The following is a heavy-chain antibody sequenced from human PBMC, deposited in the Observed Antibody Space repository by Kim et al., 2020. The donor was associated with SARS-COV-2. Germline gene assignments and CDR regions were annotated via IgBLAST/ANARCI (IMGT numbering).Heavy chain of an antibody. Sequence: TYHADSGKGRCTISRDNSRNTLYLQMNSPRGDDTAVYYCARGGVARPLDYWGQGSLVTVSS. V-gene: IGHV3-23*01. J-gene: IGHJ4*02. D-gene: IGHD2-8*02. CDR2: T. CDR3: ARGGVARPLDY.